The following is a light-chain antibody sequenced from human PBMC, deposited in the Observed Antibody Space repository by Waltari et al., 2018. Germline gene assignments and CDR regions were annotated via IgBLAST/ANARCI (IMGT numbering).Light chain of an antibody. CDR3: QSYDSSLSVVV. CDR2: GNT. V-gene: IGLV1-40*01. Sequence: QSVLTQPPSVSGAPGQRVTISCTGSSSNIGAGRDVHWYQHLPGTAPKLLIYGNTNRPSGVPDRFSGSKSGTSASLAITGLQAEDAADYYCQSYDSSLSVVVFGGGTELTVL. CDR1: SSNIGAGRD. J-gene: IGLJ2*01.